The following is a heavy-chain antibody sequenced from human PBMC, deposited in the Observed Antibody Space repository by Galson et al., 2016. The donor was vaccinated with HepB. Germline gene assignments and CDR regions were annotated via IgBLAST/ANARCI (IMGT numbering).Heavy chain of an antibody. CDR2: INGDGSST. CDR1: GFSCSSYW. D-gene: IGHD5-18*01. V-gene: IGHV3-74*01. CDR3: ARRDIPMANDY. Sequence: SLRLSCAASGFSCSSYWMHWVRQAPGKGLVWVSRINGDGSSTSYADYVKGRFTISRDNAKNTLYLQMNSLRAEDTAVYFCARRDIPMANDYWGQGVLVTVSS. J-gene: IGHJ4*02.